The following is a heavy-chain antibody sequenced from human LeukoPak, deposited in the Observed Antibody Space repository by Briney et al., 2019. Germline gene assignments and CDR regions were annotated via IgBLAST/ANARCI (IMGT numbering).Heavy chain of an antibody. CDR3: ARLPTGYPNWFDT. D-gene: IGHD5-18*01. CDR1: GGSISSISSNN. CDR2: IHYSGST. V-gene: IGHV4-39*01. Sequence: SETLSLTCAVSGGSISSISSNNWAWIRQPPGKGLELIAAIHYSGSTYYNPSFMSRVAISVDTSKNQFSLKLRSLTATDTAVYYCARLPTGYPNWFDTWGQGILVTVSS. J-gene: IGHJ5*02.